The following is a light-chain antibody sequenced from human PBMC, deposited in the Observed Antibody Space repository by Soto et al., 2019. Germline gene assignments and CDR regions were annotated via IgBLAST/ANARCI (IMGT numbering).Light chain of an antibody. CDR1: QSVSSR. Sequence: EIVLTQSPGTLSLSPGERATLSCRASQSVSSRLAWYQQRPGQAPRLLISGASSRATGIPDRFSGSGSGTEFTLTISSLQSEDFAVYYCQQYNNWWTFGQGTKVDIK. J-gene: IGKJ1*01. V-gene: IGKV3D-15*01. CDR2: GAS. CDR3: QQYNNWWT.